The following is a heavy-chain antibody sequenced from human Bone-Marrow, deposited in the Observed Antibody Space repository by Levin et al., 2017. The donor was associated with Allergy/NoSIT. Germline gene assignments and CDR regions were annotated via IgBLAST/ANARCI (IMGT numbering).Heavy chain of an antibody. J-gene: IGHJ3*02. CDR1: GDSLSGYY. CDR2: IHYSGST. Sequence: SETLSLTCTVSGDSLSGYYWTWIRQPPGKGLEWIGYIHYSGSTNYNPSLKGRATMSVDTSTNQLSLQLSSVTAAETAVCYCARHYDYDSSLDPFDIWGQGTMVTVSS. V-gene: IGHV4-59*08. CDR3: ARHYDYDSSLDPFDI. D-gene: IGHD3-22*01.